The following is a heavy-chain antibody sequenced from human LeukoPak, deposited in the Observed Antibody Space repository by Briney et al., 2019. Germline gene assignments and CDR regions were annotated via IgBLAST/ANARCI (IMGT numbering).Heavy chain of an antibody. V-gene: IGHV3-30*02. CDR2: VRSDGSDK. CDR1: GFTFSSYG. D-gene: IGHD2-21*02. J-gene: IGHJ4*02. CDR3: VRDRDWAFDY. Sequence: GGSLRLSCAASGFTFSSYGMHWVRQAPGKGLEWVTFVRSDGSDKYYADSVKGRFTFSRDNSKNTVYLQMNSLRPEDTAVYYCVRDRDWAFDYWGQGSLVTVSS.